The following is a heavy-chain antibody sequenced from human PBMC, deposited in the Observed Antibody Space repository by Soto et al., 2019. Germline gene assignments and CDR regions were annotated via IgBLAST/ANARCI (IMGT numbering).Heavy chain of an antibody. V-gene: IGHV1-18*01. CDR3: ARVFDILTGYAGEGY. Sequence: ASVKVSCKASGYSFTSYGISWVRQAPGQGLEWMGWISAYNGNTNYAQKLQGRVTMTTDTSTSTAYMELRSLRSDDTAVYYCARVFDILTGYAGEGYWGQGTLVTVSS. CDR2: ISAYNGNT. CDR1: GYSFTSYG. D-gene: IGHD3-9*01. J-gene: IGHJ4*02.